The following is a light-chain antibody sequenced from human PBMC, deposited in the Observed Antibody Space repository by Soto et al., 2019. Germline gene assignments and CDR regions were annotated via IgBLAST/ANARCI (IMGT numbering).Light chain of an antibody. CDR1: SSNIGSTYD. CDR3: QSYDDSLSVHYV. J-gene: IGLJ1*01. Sequence: QSVLTQPPSVSGAPGQRLTISCTGSSSNIGSTYDVQWYQQLPGTAPKLLIHGNTDRPSGVPDRFSGSKSGTSASLAITGLQADDESDYYCQSYDDSLSVHYVFGTGTELTVL. V-gene: IGLV1-40*01. CDR2: GNT.